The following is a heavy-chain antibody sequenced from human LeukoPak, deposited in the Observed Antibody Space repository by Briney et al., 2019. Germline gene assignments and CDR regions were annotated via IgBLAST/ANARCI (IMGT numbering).Heavy chain of an antibody. CDR3: TRGTYYFDS. CDR1: GFTFGDYG. V-gene: IGHV3-49*04. CDR2: IRSKGYGGTT. Sequence: PGRSLRLSCTASGFTFGDYGMSWVRQAPGKGLEWEGFIRSKGYGGTTENAASVKGRFTISRDDSKSIAYLQMNSLKTEDTAVYYCTRGTYYFDSWGQGTLVTVSS. J-gene: IGHJ4*02. D-gene: IGHD3/OR15-3a*01.